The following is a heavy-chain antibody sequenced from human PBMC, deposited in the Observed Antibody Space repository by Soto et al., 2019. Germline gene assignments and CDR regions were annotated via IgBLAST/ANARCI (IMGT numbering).Heavy chain of an antibody. CDR2: INSDGSRI. D-gene: IGHD6-13*01. CDR1: GFTFSSYW. CDR3: TRDSVGSSWPPPFDY. Sequence: PVGSLRLSCAASGFTFSSYWMHWVRQAPGEGLVWVSRINSDGSRITYADSVKGRFTIYRDSAKNTVYLQMNSLRVEDTAVYYCTRDSVGSSWPPPFDYWGQGTLVTVSS. J-gene: IGHJ4*02. V-gene: IGHV3-74*01.